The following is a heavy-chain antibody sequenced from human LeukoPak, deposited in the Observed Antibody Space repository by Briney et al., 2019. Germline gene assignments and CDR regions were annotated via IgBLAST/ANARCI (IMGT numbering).Heavy chain of an antibody. Sequence: AGESLRLSCAASGFTFSSYWMSWVRQAPGKGLEWVANIKQDGSEKYYVDSVKGRFTISRDNAKNSLYLQMNSLRAEDTAVYYCARDISRDGYNYDYWGQGTLVTVSS. CDR3: ARDISRDGYNYDY. CDR2: IKQDGSEK. CDR1: GFTFSSYW. J-gene: IGHJ4*02. V-gene: IGHV3-7*01. D-gene: IGHD5-24*01.